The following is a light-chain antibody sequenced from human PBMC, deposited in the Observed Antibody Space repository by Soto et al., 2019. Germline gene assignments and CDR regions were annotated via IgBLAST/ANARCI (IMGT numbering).Light chain of an antibody. V-gene: IGLV2-14*01. CDR2: EVS. J-gene: IGLJ2*01. CDR1: SSDIGTYKH. Sequence: LTQPASVSGSPGQSITISCTGTSSDIGTYKHVSWFQHHPGKAPKLIIFEVSNRPSGISDRFSGFKSANTAYLTISGVQPEDEADYHCSSYTTIKTVVFGGGTK. CDR3: SSYTTIKTVV.